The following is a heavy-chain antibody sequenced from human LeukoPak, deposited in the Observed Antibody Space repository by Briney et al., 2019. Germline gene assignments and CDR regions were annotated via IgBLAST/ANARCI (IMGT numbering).Heavy chain of an antibody. D-gene: IGHD4/OR15-4a*01. CDR3: AKDDYGFDY. Sequence: GGSLRLSCAASGFTFSTYAMSWVRQAPGKGLEWVSAISGSGDTTFYADSVKGRFTISRDNSKNTLYLQMNSLRAEDTAVYYCAKDDYGFDYWGQGTLVTVSS. J-gene: IGHJ4*02. CDR1: GFTFSTYA. CDR2: ISGSGDTT. V-gene: IGHV3-23*01.